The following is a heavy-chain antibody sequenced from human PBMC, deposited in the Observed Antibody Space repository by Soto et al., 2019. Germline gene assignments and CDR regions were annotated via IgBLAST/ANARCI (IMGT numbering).Heavy chain of an antibody. CDR2: IYASGSP. D-gene: IGHD1-26*01. Sequence: PSETLSLTCTISGGSVSVYYWSWIRQSTGQGLEWIGYIYASGSPYYNPSLRSRVTISADTSKNQISLKLTSQTAADTAVYYCARGVGSSPPQYWGRGTLVTVSS. V-gene: IGHV4-59*02. CDR1: GGSVSVYY. J-gene: IGHJ4*02. CDR3: ARGVGSSPPQY.